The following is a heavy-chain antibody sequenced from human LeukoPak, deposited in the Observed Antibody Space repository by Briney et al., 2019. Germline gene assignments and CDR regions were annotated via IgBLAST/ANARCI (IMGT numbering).Heavy chain of an antibody. J-gene: IGHJ5*01. Sequence: GESLKISCKGSGYSFTSYWIGWVRQMPGKGLEWMGIIYPGDSDTRYSPSFQGQVTMSADKSITTAYLQWSSLKAPDTAMYFCATSLACSGGACYPNWFDSWGQGTLVTVSS. CDR3: ATSLACSGGACYPNWFDS. D-gene: IGHD2-15*01. V-gene: IGHV5-51*01. CDR1: GYSFTSYW. CDR2: IYPGDSDT.